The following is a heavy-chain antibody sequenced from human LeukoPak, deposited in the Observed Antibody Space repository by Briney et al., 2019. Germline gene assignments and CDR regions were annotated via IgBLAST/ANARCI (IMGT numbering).Heavy chain of an antibody. J-gene: IGHJ4*02. D-gene: IGHD1-26*01. Sequence: GGSLRLSCAASGFTFSSYSMNWVRQALGKGLEWVSYISSSSDTIYYADSVKGRFTISRDNAKNSLYLQMNSLRGEDTAVYYCARGWSGSYPNYFDYWGQGTLVTVSS. CDR3: ARGWSGSYPNYFDY. CDR1: GFTFSSYS. V-gene: IGHV3-48*01. CDR2: ISSSSDTI.